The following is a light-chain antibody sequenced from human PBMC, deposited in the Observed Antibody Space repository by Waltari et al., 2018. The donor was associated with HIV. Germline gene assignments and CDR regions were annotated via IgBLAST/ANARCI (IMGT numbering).Light chain of an antibody. Sequence: SYVLTQSPSVSVAPGQTASITCGGNNIGSKSVHWYQQKAGQAPVLVVYNGSDRPSGIPERFSGSRSGNTATLTISRVEAGDEADYYCHVWDRSSDHHVFGPGTKLTVL. V-gene: IGLV3-21*02. CDR2: NGS. CDR3: HVWDRSSDHHV. J-gene: IGLJ1*01. CDR1: NIGSKS.